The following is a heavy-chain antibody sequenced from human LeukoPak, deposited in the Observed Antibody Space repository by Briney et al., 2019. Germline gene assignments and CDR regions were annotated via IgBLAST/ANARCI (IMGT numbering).Heavy chain of an antibody. Sequence: ASVKVSCKASGYTFTSYGISWVRQAPGQGLEWMGWISAYNGNTNYAQKLQGRVTMTTDTSTSTAYMEPRSLRSDDTAVYYCARDSVVVVPAAILDYYYYGMDVWGQGTTVTVSS. D-gene: IGHD2-2*01. J-gene: IGHJ6*02. V-gene: IGHV1-18*01. CDR3: ARDSVVVVPAAILDYYYYGMDV. CDR2: ISAYNGNT. CDR1: GYTFTSYG.